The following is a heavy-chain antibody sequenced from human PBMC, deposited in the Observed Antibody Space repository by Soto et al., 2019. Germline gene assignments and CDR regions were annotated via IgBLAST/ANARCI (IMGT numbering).Heavy chain of an antibody. J-gene: IGHJ4*02. Sequence: GGSLRLSCAASGFTFSSYAMHWVRQAPGKGLEWVAVISYDGSNKYYADSVKGRFTISRDNSKNTLYLQMNSLRAEDTAVYYCARGLSIAARRLDYWGQGTLVTVSS. CDR3: ARGLSIAARRLDY. CDR2: ISYDGSNK. D-gene: IGHD6-6*01. CDR1: GFTFSSYA. V-gene: IGHV3-30-3*01.